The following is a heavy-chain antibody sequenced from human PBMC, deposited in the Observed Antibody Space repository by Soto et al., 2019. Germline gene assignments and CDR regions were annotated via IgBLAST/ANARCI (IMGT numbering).Heavy chain of an antibody. D-gene: IGHD3-3*01. CDR1: GYTVTSYA. J-gene: IGHJ5*02. Sequence: ASVKVSCRASGYTVTSYAMHWVRQAPGQRLEWMGWINAGNGNTKYSQKFQGRVTITRDTSASTAYMELSSLRSEDTAVYYCAKSLGYYDFWSGTRGFDPWGQGTLVTVSS. V-gene: IGHV1-3*01. CDR3: AKSLGYYDFWSGTRGFDP. CDR2: INAGNGNT.